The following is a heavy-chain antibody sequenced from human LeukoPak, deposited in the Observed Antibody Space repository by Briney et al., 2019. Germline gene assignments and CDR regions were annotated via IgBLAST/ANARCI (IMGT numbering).Heavy chain of an antibody. CDR3: ASGLELDY. V-gene: IGHV3-7*03. CDR1: AFAFSSFS. J-gene: IGHJ4*02. Sequence: GGSLRLSCAASAFAFSSFSINWVRQAPGKGLEWVANIKQDGSEKNYVDSVKGRFTISRDNAKNSLYLQMNSLRAEDTAVYYCASGLELDYWGQGTLVTVSS. CDR2: IKQDGSEK.